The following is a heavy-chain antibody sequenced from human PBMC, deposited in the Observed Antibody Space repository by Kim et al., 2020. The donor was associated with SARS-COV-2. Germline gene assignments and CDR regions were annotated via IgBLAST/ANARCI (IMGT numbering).Heavy chain of an antibody. CDR3: ARASITMVRGVIYYYYGMDV. D-gene: IGHD3-10*01. J-gene: IGHJ6*02. CDR1: GYTFTSYY. V-gene: IGHV1-46*01. Sequence: ASVKVSCKASGYTFTSYYMHWVRQAPGQGLEWMGIINPSGGSTSYAQKFQGRVTMTRDTSTSTVYMELSSLRSEDTAVYYCARASITMVRGVIYYYYGMDVWGQGTTFTVSS. CDR2: INPSGGST.